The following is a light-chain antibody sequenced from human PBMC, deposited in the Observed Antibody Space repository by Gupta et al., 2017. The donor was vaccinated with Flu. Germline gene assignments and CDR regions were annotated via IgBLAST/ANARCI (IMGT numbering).Light chain of an antibody. CDR2: ENN. CDR1: SSNIGNNY. J-gene: IGLJ2*01. V-gene: IGLV1-51*02. CDR3: GTWDSILSAVV. Sequence: KVTISCSGSSSNIGNNYVSWYQQHPGTAPKLLIYENNKRPSGIPDRFSGSKSGTSATLGITGLQTGDEADYYCGTWDSILSAVVFGGGTKLTVL.